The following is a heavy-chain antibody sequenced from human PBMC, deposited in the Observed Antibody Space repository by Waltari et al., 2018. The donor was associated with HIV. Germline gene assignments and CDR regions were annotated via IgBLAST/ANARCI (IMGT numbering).Heavy chain of an antibody. V-gene: IGHV3-23*01. Sequence: TGGGLVQPGGSLRHSCAASGVTFSSYAMSWVRQAPGQGLQWVSASSGSGASTYYADSGKGRFTISRDNSKNPLSLHMNRLRADDTAGYYCAKDSNYDSSGPIDYWGQGHLVTVAS. CDR1: GVTFSSYA. D-gene: IGHD3-22*01. CDR2: SSGSGAST. J-gene: IGHJ4*02. CDR3: AKDSNYDSSGPIDY.